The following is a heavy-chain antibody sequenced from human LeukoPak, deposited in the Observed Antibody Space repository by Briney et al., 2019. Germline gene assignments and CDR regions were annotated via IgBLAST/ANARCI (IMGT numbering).Heavy chain of an antibody. D-gene: IGHD2-15*01. J-gene: IGHJ4*02. CDR2: IYYSGST. V-gene: IGHV4-39*01. CDR3: ARHCSGCSCYYDY. Sequence: SETLSLTCTVSGGSISSSSYYWGWIRPPPGKGLEWIGSIYYSGSTYYNPSLKSRVTISVDTSKNQFSLKLSSVTAADTAVYYCARHCSGCSCYYDYWGQGTLVTVSS. CDR1: GGSISSSSYY.